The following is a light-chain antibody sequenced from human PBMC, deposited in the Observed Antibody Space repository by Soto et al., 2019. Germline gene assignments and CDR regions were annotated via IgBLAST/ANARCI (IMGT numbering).Light chain of an antibody. Sequence: SALTQPRSVSGSPGQSVTISCTGTSSDFGGYNYVSWYQQHPGKAPKLMIYDVNKRPSGVPDRFSGSKSGNTASLTISGLQAEDEADYHCCSYAVTDVLFGGGTKVTVL. CDR3: CSYAVTDVL. CDR1: SSDFGGYNY. CDR2: DVN. J-gene: IGLJ2*01. V-gene: IGLV2-11*01.